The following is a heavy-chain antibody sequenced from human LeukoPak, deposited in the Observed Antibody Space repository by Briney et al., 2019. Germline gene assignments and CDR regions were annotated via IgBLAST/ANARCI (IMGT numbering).Heavy chain of an antibody. CDR3: ARDNSDSSVYYFDY. CDR2: IYYSGST. CDR1: GGSISSGTYY. J-gene: IGHJ4*02. V-gene: IGHV4-31*03. Sequence: SETLSLTCTVSGGSISSGTYYWSWIRLHPGKGLEWIGYIYYSGSTCYNPSLKSRVTISVDTSKNQFSLKLSSVTAADTAVYYCARDNSDSSVYYFDYWGQGTLVTVSS. D-gene: IGHD3-22*01.